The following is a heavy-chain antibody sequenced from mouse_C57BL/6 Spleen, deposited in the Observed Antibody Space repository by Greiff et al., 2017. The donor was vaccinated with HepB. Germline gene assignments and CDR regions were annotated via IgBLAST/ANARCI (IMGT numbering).Heavy chain of an antibody. D-gene: IGHD1-1*01. J-gene: IGHJ3*01. CDR2: ISSGGDYI. CDR3: TRDVTTVVPFAY. V-gene: IGHV5-9-1*02. CDR1: GFTFSSYA. Sequence: EVKLVESGEGLVKPGGSLKLSCAASGFTFSSYAMSWVRQTPEKRLEWVAYISSGGDYIYYADTVKGRFTISRDNARNTLYLQMSSLKSEDTAMYYCTRDVTTVVPFAYWGQGTLVTVSA.